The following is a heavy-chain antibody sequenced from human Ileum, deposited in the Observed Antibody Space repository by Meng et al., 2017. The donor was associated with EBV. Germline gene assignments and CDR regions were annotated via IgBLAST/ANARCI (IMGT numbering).Heavy chain of an antibody. CDR3: ARVGQWLPIDY. Sequence: QVRLVMACPVQVEPSGPLSLTCAVSVGSISSSDCGSWVRQPPGKGLEWIGEIYHSGSTNYNPSLKSRVTISVDKSKNQFSLNLSSVTAADTAVYYCARVGQWLPIDYWGQGTLVTVSS. D-gene: IGHD6-19*01. J-gene: IGHJ4*02. V-gene: IGHV4-4*02. CDR1: VGSISSSDC. CDR2: IYHSGST.